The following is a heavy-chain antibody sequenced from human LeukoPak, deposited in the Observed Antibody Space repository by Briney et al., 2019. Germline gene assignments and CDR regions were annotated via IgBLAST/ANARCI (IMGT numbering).Heavy chain of an antibody. D-gene: IGHD5-12*01. V-gene: IGHV3-64*01. CDR3: ARVGFSGYDS. CDR1: GFVFSSYA. J-gene: IGHJ5*02. CDR2: ITGDGSTP. Sequence: PGGSLRLSCATSGFVFSSYAMNWVRQAPGKGLEYVSAITGDGSTPYYANSVKGRFTISRDNSKNTLYLQMGSLRSEDMAVYYCARVGFSGYDSWGQGTLVTVSS.